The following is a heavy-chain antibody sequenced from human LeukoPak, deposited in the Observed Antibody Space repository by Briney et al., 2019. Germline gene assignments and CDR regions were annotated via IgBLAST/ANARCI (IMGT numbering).Heavy chain of an antibody. J-gene: IGHJ6*03. CDR2: ISAYSGNT. Sequence: ASVKVSCKASGYTFTSYGISWVRQAPGQGLEWVGWISAYSGNTNYAQKFQGRVTMTEDTSTDTAYMELSSLRSEDTAVYYCATGPRYYYYYMDVWGKGTTVTVSS. CDR3: ATGPRYYYYYMDV. D-gene: IGHD1-14*01. V-gene: IGHV1-18*01. CDR1: GYTFTSYG.